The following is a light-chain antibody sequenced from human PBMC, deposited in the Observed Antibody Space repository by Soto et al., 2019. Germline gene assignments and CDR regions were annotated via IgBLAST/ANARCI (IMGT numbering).Light chain of an antibody. J-gene: IGKJ4*01. CDR3: QQRGNGPLP. CDR1: QNVGSY. V-gene: IGKV3-11*01. Sequence: EIVLTQSPATLSLSPGERATLSCRASQNVGSYLAWYQQKPGQAPRLLIYDASNRATGIPARFSGSGSGTDFPLPTPTLEPEILAVYYCQQRGNGPLPFGGGTKLEIK. CDR2: DAS.